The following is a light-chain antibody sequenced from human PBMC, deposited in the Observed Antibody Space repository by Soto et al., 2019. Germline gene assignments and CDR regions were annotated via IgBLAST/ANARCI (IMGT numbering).Light chain of an antibody. CDR3: QLLT. CDR2: GAS. Sequence: EVVLTQSPGTLSLSPGERAILSCRASQSISSGFLAWYQQKFGQAPRLLIYGASSRATGIPDRFSASGSGTDFTLNISRLEPEDSAVYYCQLLTFGGGTKVEIK. CDR1: QSISSGF. J-gene: IGKJ4*01. V-gene: IGKV3-20*01.